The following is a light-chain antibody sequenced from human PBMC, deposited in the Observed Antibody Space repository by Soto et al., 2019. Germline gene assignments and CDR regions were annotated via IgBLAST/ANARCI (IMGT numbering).Light chain of an antibody. Sequence: DDQLTHCPSFMSASVGDRVTITCRAIQGLGSYLAWYQQKPGKAPKLLIYAASSLQSGVPSRFSGSGSGTDFTLTISRLRPADSAAYYCQQSYSIAPLTFGGGTKVDIK. J-gene: IGKJ4*01. V-gene: IGKV1-39*01. CDR3: QQSYSIAPLT. CDR1: QGLGSY. CDR2: AAS.